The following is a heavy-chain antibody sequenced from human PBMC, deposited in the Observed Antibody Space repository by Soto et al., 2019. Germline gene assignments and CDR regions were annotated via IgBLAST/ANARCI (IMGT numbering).Heavy chain of an antibody. J-gene: IGHJ4*02. D-gene: IGHD3-16*02. CDR3: AVSMVTFGGVIAPFDY. CDR1: AASISSGGYY. Sequence: PSQTLSLTCTVSAASISSGGYYWSWIRQHPGKGLEWIGYMYYSGSTYYNPSLRSRVTISVDTSKNQFSLNLRSVTAADTAVFYCAVSMVTFGGVIAPFDYWGQGALVTVSS. V-gene: IGHV4-31*03. CDR2: MYYSGST.